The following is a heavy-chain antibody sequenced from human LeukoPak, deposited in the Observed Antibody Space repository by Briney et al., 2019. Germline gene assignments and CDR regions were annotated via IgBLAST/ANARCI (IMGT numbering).Heavy chain of an antibody. CDR3: ARYNYYDSSGYSTYYFDY. CDR2: IYTSGST. V-gene: IGHV4-4*07. Sequence: SETLSLTCTVSGGSISSYYWSWIRQPAGKGLEWIGRIYTSGSTNYNPSLKSRVTISVDTSKNQFSLKLSSVTAADTAVYYCARYNYYDSSGYSTYYFDYWGQGTLVTVSS. J-gene: IGHJ4*02. D-gene: IGHD3-22*01. CDR1: GGSISSYY.